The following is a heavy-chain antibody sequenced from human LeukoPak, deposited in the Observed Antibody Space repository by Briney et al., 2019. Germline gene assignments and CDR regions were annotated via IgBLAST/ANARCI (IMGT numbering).Heavy chain of an antibody. Sequence: ASVKVSCKASGGTFSSYAISWVRQAPGQGLEWMGGIIPIFGTANYAQKLQGRVTMTTDTSTSTAYMELRSLRSDDTAVYYCARDIAVAGLYYYYGMDVWGQGTTVTVSS. J-gene: IGHJ6*02. V-gene: IGHV1-69*05. D-gene: IGHD6-19*01. CDR3: ARDIAVAGLYYYYGMDV. CDR1: GGTFSSYA. CDR2: IIPIFGTA.